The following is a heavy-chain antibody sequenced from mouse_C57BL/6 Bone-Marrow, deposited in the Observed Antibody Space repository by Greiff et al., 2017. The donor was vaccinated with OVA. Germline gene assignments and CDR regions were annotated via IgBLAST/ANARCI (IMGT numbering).Heavy chain of an antibody. J-gene: IGHJ4*01. CDR3: ARGGTAQATRYAMDY. V-gene: IGHV1-64*01. CDR1: GYTFTSYW. CDR2: IHPNSGST. D-gene: IGHD3-2*02. Sequence: VKLQQPGAELVKPGASVKLSCKASGYTFTSYWMHWVKQRPGQGLEWIGMIHPNSGSTNYNEKFKSKATLTVDKSSSTAYMQLSSLTSEDSAVYYCARGGTAQATRYAMDYWGQGTSVTVSS.